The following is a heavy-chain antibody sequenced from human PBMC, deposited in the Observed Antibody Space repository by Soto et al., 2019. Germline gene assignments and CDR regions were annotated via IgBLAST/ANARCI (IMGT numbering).Heavy chain of an antibody. CDR1: GYIFSNYG. CDR3: ARCRGSSGYFWFDP. V-gene: IGHV1-18*01. D-gene: IGHD5-12*01. CDR2: ISGHNDNS. J-gene: IGHJ5*02. Sequence: ASVKVSCKTSGYIFSNYGITWVRQAPGQGLEWVGWISGHNDNSKYAQKDQGRVTLTTDTSTSTAYMELRNLMSDDTAVYFCARCRGSSGYFWFDPWGQGTLVTVSS.